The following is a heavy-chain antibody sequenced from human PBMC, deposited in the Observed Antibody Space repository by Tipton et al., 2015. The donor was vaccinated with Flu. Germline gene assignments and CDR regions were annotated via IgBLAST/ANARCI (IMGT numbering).Heavy chain of an antibody. CDR2: IKIDGSDK. CDR1: GFPFNVYW. V-gene: IGHV3-7*01. D-gene: IGHD3-3*01. CDR3: ARRLLGPPRLWNHAMDV. Sequence: GSLRLSCSASGFPFNVYWMNWVRQAPGKGLEWVATIKIDGSDKYYEDSVKGRFTISRDNARNLVYLQMNTPRAEDTAVYYCARRLLGPPRLWNHAMDVWGQGTTVTVSS. J-gene: IGHJ6*02.